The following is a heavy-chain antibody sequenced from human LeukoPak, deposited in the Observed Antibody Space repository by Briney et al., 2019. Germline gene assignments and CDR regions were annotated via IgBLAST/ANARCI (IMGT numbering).Heavy chain of an antibody. V-gene: IGHV3-53*01. Sequence: PGGSLRLSCAASGFTVSSNYMSWVRQAPGKGLEWVSVIYSGGSTYYADSVKGRFTIPRDNSKNTLYLQMNSLRAEDTAVYYCARGPYYDSSGYEAYDAFDIWGQGTMVTVSS. CDR3: ARGPYYDSSGYEAYDAFDI. CDR1: GFTVSSNY. CDR2: IYSGGST. J-gene: IGHJ3*02. D-gene: IGHD3-22*01.